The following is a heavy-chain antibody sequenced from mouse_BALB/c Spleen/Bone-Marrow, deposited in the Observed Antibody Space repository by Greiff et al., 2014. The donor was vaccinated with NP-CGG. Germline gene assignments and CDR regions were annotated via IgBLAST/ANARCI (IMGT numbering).Heavy chain of an antibody. J-gene: IGHJ3*01. CDR1: GFNIKDTY. Sequence: EVQLQQSGAELVKPGASVKLSCTASGFNIKDTYMHWVKQRPEQGLEWIGRIDPANGNTKYDPKFQGKATMTADTSSNTAYLQLSSLTSEDTAVYYGATYYYGSSWGFAYWGQGTLVTVSA. CDR3: ATYYYGSSWGFAY. D-gene: IGHD1-1*01. V-gene: IGHV14-3*02. CDR2: IDPANGNT.